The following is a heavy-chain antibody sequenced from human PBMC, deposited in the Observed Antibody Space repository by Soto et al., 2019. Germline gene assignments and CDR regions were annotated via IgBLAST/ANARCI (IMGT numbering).Heavy chain of an antibody. CDR2: IYQSGVT. CDR1: GDSSSISTYS. Sequence: KPSETLSLTCNMSGDSSSISTYSWSWIRQPPGKALQWIGFIYQSGVTSYNPSLASRVSISLDRSNNQCSLKLKSVTAADTAVYFCAGMPYTSGLRFDPWGPGTLVTVSS. J-gene: IGHJ5*02. D-gene: IGHD6-19*01. V-gene: IGHV4-30-2*01. CDR3: AGMPYTSGLRFDP.